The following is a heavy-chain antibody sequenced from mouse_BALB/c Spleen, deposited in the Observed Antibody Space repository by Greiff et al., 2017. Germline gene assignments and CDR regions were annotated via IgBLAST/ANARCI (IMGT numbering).Heavy chain of an antibody. Sequence: QVQLKESAAELARPGASVKMSCKASGYTFTSYTMHWVKQRPGQGLEWIGYINPSSGYTEYNQKFKDKTTLTADKSSSTAYMQLSSLTSEDSAVYYCARAPFDYWGQGTTLTVSS. CDR3: ARAPFDY. V-gene: IGHV1-4*02. CDR2: INPSSGYT. J-gene: IGHJ2*01. CDR1: GYTFTSYT.